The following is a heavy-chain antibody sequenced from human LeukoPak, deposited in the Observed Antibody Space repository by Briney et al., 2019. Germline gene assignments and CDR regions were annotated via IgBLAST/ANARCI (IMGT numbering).Heavy chain of an antibody. J-gene: IGHJ6*03. CDR3: ANVAKGRYFFYYMDV. CDR2: ISSDNGNT. V-gene: IGHV1-18*04. Sequence: ASVKASCKTSGYTDNRFGIAWVRQAPGQGLEWIGWISSDNGNTPYADKLQGRVSMTTDRSTNTAYMEVRSLRSDDTAVYFCANVAKGRYFFYYMDVWGKGTTVTVSS. CDR1: GYTDNRFG.